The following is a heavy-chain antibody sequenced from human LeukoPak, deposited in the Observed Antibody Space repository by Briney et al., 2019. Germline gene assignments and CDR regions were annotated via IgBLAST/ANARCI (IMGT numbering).Heavy chain of an antibody. Sequence: PGGSLRLSCAASGFTFTDYAMTWVRQAPGRGLEWVSAILATRGNTYYTDSVKGRFTVSRDNSKNTLYLQMNSLRAEDTAVYYCAKDPYDSSGYYFVYYYYYMDVWGKGTTVTVSS. J-gene: IGHJ6*03. V-gene: IGHV3-23*01. CDR3: AKDPYDSSGYYFVYYYYYMDV. CDR2: ILATRGNT. CDR1: GFTFTDYA. D-gene: IGHD3-22*01.